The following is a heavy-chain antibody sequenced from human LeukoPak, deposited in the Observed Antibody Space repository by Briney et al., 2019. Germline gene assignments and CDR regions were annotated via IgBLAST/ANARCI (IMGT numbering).Heavy chain of an antibody. CDR2: IYTSGST. CDR3: ARDPRISSACYFDY. CDR1: GGSISSYY. J-gene: IGHJ4*02. V-gene: IGHV4-4*07. Sequence: SETLSLTCTVSGGSISSYYWSWIRQPAGKGLEWIGRIYTSGSTNYNPSLKSRVTMSVDTSKNQFSLKLSSVTAADTAVYYCARDPRISSACYFDYWGQGTLVTVSS. D-gene: IGHD6-25*01.